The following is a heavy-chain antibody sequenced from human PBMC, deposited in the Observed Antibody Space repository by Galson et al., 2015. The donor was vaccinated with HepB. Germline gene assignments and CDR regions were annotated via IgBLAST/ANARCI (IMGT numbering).Heavy chain of an antibody. CDR3: AKDSQWFGESFDY. CDR2: ISYDGSNK. J-gene: IGHJ4*02. D-gene: IGHD3-10*01. CDR1: GFTFSSYG. Sequence: SLRLSCAASGFTFSSYGMHWVRQAPGKGLEWVAVISYDGSNKYYADSVKGRFTISRDNSKNTLYLQMNSLRAEDTAVYYCAKDSQWFGESFDYWGQGTLVTVSS. V-gene: IGHV3-30*18.